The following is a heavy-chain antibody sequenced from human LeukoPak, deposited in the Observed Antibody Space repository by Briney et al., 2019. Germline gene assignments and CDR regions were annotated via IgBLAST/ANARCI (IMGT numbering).Heavy chain of an antibody. Sequence: PGGSLRLSCAASGFTFSSYAMHWVRQAPGKGLEWVAVISYDGSNKYYADSVKGRFTISRDNSKNTLYLQMNSLRAEDTAVYYCAKDSYSSGRGLFDYWGQGTLVTVSS. CDR2: ISYDGSNK. CDR3: AKDSYSSGRGLFDY. D-gene: IGHD6-19*01. CDR1: GFTFSSYA. J-gene: IGHJ4*02. V-gene: IGHV3-30-3*01.